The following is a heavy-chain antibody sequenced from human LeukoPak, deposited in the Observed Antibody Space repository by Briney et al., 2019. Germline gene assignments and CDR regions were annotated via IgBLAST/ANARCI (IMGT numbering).Heavy chain of an antibody. V-gene: IGHV1-18*01. CDR3: ARSHPPLLLEWDYNWFDP. Sequence: ASVKVSCKASGYTFTSYGISWVRQAPGQGLEWMAWISAYNGNTNYAQKLQGRVTMTTDTSTSTAYMELRSLRSDDTAVYYCARSHPPLLLEWDYNWFDPWGQGTLVTVSS. J-gene: IGHJ5*02. D-gene: IGHD3-3*01. CDR2: ISAYNGNT. CDR1: GYTFTSYG.